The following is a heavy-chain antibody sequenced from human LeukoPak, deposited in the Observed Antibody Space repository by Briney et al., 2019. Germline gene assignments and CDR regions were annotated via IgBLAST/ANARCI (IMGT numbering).Heavy chain of an antibody. V-gene: IGHV1-18*01. CDR3: ARGPHSPPSPMVRGAYFDY. D-gene: IGHD3-10*01. Sequence: ASVKVSCKASGYTFTSYGISWVRQAPGQGLEGMGWISAYNGNTNYAQKLQGRVTMTTDTSTSTAYMELRSLRSDDTAVYYCARGPHSPPSPMVRGAYFDYWGQGTLVTVSS. J-gene: IGHJ4*02. CDR2: ISAYNGNT. CDR1: GYTFTSYG.